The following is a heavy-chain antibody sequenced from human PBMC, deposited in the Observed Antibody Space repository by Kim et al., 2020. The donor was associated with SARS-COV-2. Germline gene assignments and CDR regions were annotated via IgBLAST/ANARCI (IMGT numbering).Heavy chain of an antibody. V-gene: IGHV3-15*01. D-gene: IGHD1-1*01. Sequence: GGSLRLSCTISGVDITNAWMSWVRQAPGKGLEGVGRIKGKSEAGATDDAAAVRGRFTISRDESKNTLDLQMNGLRSEDTALYYCTTVTHWNTDSF. CDR2: IKGKSEAGAT. CDR3: TTVTHWNTDSF. J-gene: IGHJ3*01. CDR1: GVDITNAW.